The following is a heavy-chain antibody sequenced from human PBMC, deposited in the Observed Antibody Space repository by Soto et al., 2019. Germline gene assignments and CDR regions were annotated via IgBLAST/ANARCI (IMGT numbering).Heavy chain of an antibody. J-gene: IGHJ4*02. D-gene: IGHD3-22*01. V-gene: IGHV4-39*01. CDR3: ARLVPMGYYYDSSGYYDFDY. Sequence: TSETLSLTCTVSGGSISSSSYYWGWIRQPPGKGLEWIGSIYYSGSTYYNPSLKSRVTISVDTSKNQFSLKLSSVTAADTAVYYCARLVPMGYYYDSSGYYDFDYWGQGTLVTVSS. CDR1: GGSISSSSYY. CDR2: IYYSGST.